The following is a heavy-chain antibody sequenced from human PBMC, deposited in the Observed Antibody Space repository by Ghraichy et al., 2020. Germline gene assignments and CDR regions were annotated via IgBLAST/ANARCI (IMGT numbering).Heavy chain of an antibody. CDR3: ARDFQTDSGLYNWFDP. CDR1: GGSISSGGYY. Sequence: SLNISCTVSGGSISSGGYYWSWIRQHPGKGLEWIGYIYYSGSTYYNPSLKSRVTISVDTSKNQFSLKLSSVTAADTAVYYCARDFQTDSGLYNWFDPWGQGTLVTVSS. V-gene: IGHV4-31*03. CDR2: IYYSGST. D-gene: IGHD4/OR15-4a*01. J-gene: IGHJ5*02.